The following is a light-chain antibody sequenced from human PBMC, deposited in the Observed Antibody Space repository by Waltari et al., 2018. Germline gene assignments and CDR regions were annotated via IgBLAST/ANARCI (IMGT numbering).Light chain of an antibody. CDR2: GDD. V-gene: IGLV6-57*03. J-gene: IGLJ3*02. CDR3: QSYDSNNPWV. Sequence: NFMLSQLHSVSVSPRKTVTVSCTRSSGSIASNYVQWHQQRPGTAPTTVIYGDDQRPSGVSDQYSNTINGSSNSSSLSVSGLKTAGEADYYCQSYDSNNPWVFGGGTKLTVL. CDR1: SGSIASNY.